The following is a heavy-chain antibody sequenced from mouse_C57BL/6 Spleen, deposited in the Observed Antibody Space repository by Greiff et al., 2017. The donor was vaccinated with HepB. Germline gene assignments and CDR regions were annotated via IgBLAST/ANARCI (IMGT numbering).Heavy chain of an antibody. Sequence: EVKLMESGGGLVQPGGSLKLSCAASGFTFSDYYMYWVRQTPEKRLEWVAYISNGGGSTYYPDTVKGRFTISRDNAKNTLYLQMSRLKSEDTAMYYCARESYDYFAYWGQGTLVTVSA. V-gene: IGHV5-12*01. J-gene: IGHJ3*01. CDR1: GFTFSDYY. CDR3: ARESYDYFAY. D-gene: IGHD2-4*01. CDR2: ISNGGGST.